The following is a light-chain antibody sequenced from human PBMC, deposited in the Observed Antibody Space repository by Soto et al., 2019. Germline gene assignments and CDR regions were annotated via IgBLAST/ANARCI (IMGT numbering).Light chain of an antibody. CDR2: KAS. J-gene: IGKJ1*01. V-gene: IGKV1-5*03. Sequence: DSHRTQAPSTLSSSLGDGVTITCLASENIGAWLAWYQQTPGKAPKLLIYKASSLQSGVPSRFSGGGSGTDFTLTISSLQPDDFAIYYCQQYHTYPWTFGQGTKVDIK. CDR1: ENIGAW. CDR3: QQYHTYPWT.